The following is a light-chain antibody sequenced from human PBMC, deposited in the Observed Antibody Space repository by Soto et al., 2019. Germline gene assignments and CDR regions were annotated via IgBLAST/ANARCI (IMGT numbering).Light chain of an antibody. V-gene: IGKV1-27*01. J-gene: IGKJ1*01. CDR2: AAS. CDR1: QGISNY. Sequence: DIQMTQSPSSLSASVGDRVTITCRASQGISNYLAWYHQKPGRVPTLLISAASTLQSGVPSRFSGSGSGTDFTLTITSLQPEDVATYYCQRYNDGSTFGQGTKVEI. CDR3: QRYNDGST.